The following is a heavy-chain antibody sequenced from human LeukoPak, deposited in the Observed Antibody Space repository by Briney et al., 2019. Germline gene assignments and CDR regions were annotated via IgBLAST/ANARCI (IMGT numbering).Heavy chain of an antibody. V-gene: IGHV5-51*01. Sequence: GESLKISCKVSGYSFTTYWIGWVRQMPGKGLEWMGIIYPGDSDTRYSPSFQGQVTISADKSISTAYLQWSSLKASDTAIYYCARRDGYCSSISCSRNWFDPWGQGTLVTVSS. J-gene: IGHJ5*02. CDR1: GYSFTTYW. D-gene: IGHD2-2*01. CDR2: IYPGDSDT. CDR3: ARRDGYCSSISCSRNWFDP.